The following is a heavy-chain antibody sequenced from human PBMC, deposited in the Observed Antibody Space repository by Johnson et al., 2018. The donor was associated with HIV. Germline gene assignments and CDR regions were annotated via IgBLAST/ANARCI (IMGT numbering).Heavy chain of an antibody. CDR3: VREEGNDILTRGDAFDI. CDR1: GFTFDDYG. J-gene: IGHJ3*02. Sequence: VQLVESGGGVVRPGGSLRLSCAASGFTFDDYGMSWVRQAPGKGLEWVSGINWNGGSTGYAESVKGRFTISRDNAKNSLYLQMISLKTEDTAVYYCVREEGNDILTRGDAFDIWGQGTLVTVSS. CDR2: INWNGGST. D-gene: IGHD3-9*01. V-gene: IGHV3-20*04.